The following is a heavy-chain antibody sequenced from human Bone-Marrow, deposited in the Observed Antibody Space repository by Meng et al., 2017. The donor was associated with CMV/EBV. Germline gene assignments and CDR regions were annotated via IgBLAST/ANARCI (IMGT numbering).Heavy chain of an antibody. J-gene: IGHJ4*02. Sequence: GESLKISCAASGFTFSSYAMHWVRQAPGKGLEWVAVISYDGSNKYYADSVKGRFTISRDNSKNTLYLQMNSLRAEDTAVYYCAREYQLLPFDYWGQGTLVTVSS. CDR2: ISYDGSNK. V-gene: IGHV3-30*04. CDR1: GFTFSSYA. CDR3: AREYQLLPFDY. D-gene: IGHD2-2*01.